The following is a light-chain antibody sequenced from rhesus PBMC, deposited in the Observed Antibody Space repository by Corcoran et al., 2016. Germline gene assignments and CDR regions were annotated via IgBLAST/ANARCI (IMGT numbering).Light chain of an antibody. J-gene: IGKJ4*01. CDR1: QGISKY. Sequence: DIQMTQSPSSLSASVGDTVTITCQASQGISKYLAWYQQKQGKAPKLLIYDASTLQSGVPSRFSGSGYGTEFTLTIRSLQPEDFATYYCQQHNIYPLTFSGGTKVEIK. CDR2: DAS. CDR3: QQHNIYPLT. V-gene: IGKV1-25*01.